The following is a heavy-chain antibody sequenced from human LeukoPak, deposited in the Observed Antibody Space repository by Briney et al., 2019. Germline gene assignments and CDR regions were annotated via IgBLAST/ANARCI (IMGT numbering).Heavy chain of an antibody. CDR2: IYYSGST. Sequence: PSETLSLTCTVSGGSISSYYWSWIRQPPGKGLKWIGYIYYSGSTNYNPSLKSRVTISVDTSKNQFSLKLSSVTAADTAVYYCAREAHYYDSSGYYINWFDPWGQGTLVTVSS. D-gene: IGHD3-22*01. CDR3: AREAHYYDSSGYYINWFDP. V-gene: IGHV4-59*01. J-gene: IGHJ5*02. CDR1: GGSISSYY.